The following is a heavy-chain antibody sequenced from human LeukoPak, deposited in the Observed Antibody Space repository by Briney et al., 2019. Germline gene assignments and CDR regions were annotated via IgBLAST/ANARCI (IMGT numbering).Heavy chain of an antibody. J-gene: IGHJ4*02. V-gene: IGHV4-34*01. CDR1: GGSFSGYS. CDR2: INHSGST. CDR3: ARGPRVLDY. Sequence: PSETLSLTCAVYGGSFSGYSWSWIRQPPGKGLEWIGEINHSGSTNYNPSLKSRVTISVDTSKNQFSLKLSSVTAADTAVYYCARGPRVLDYWGQGTLVTVSS.